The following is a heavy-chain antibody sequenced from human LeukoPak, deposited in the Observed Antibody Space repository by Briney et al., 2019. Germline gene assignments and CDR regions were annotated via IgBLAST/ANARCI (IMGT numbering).Heavy chain of an antibody. CDR1: GDSISRSTYY. Sequence: SETLSLTCTVSGDSISRSTYYWAWIRQPPGKGLEWIGSVYYGRSPYFNPSLESRATISVDTSKNHFSLEMSSVTAADTAVYYCARSSGTGTFSYWGQGTLVTVSS. V-gene: IGHV4-39*02. D-gene: IGHD6-25*01. J-gene: IGHJ4*02. CDR3: ARSSGTGTFSY. CDR2: VYYGRSP.